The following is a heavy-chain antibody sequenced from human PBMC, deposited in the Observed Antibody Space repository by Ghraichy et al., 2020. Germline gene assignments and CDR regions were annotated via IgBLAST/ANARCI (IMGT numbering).Heavy chain of an antibody. Sequence: SETLSLTCAVSGYSISSGYYWGWIRQPPGKGLEWIGSIYHSGSTYYNPSLKSRVTISVDTSKNQFSLKLSSVTAADTAVYYCARRVWGSYDIDWFDPWGQGTLVTVSS. J-gene: IGHJ5*02. D-gene: IGHD3-16*01. CDR3: ARRVWGSYDIDWFDP. CDR1: GYSISSGYY. V-gene: IGHV4-38-2*01. CDR2: IYHSGST.